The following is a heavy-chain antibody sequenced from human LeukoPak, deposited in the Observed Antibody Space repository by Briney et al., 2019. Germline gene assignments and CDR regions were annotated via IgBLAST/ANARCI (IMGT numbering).Heavy chain of an antibody. D-gene: IGHD1-7*01. CDR3: ARDKDWNYSYYYYMDV. CDR1: GFTFSDYY. J-gene: IGHJ6*03. V-gene: IGHV3-11*04. Sequence: PGGSLRLSCAASGFTFSDYYMGWIRQAPGKGLEWVLYISSSGSTIYYADSVKGRFTISRDNAKNSLYLQMNSLRADDTAVYYCARDKDWNYSYYYYMDVWGKGTPVTVSS. CDR2: ISSSGSTI.